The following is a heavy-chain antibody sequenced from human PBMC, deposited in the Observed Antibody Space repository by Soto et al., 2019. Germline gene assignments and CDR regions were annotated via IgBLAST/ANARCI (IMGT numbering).Heavy chain of an antibody. Sequence: PGGSLRLSCAASGFTFSNYVMSWVRQAPGKGLEWVSGIRGSGGGTYYADSVKGRFTISRDNSKNTLYLQMNSLRAEDTAVFYCARGVIGSYSAMDVWGQGTTVTVSS. CDR3: ARGVIGSYSAMDV. CDR2: IRGSGGGT. J-gene: IGHJ6*02. D-gene: IGHD2-21*01. V-gene: IGHV3-23*01. CDR1: GFTFSNYV.